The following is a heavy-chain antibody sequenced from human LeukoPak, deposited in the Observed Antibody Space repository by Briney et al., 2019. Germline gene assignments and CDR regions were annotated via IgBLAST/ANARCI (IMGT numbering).Heavy chain of an antibody. Sequence: GGYLRLSCAASGFTFSSYEMNWVRQAPGKGLEWVSYISSSGSTIYYADSVKGRFTISRDNAKNSLYLQMNSLRAEDTAVYYCARERPRIAVARYYFDYWGQGTLVTVSS. D-gene: IGHD6-19*01. J-gene: IGHJ4*02. CDR2: ISSSGSTI. V-gene: IGHV3-48*03. CDR3: ARERPRIAVARYYFDY. CDR1: GFTFSSYE.